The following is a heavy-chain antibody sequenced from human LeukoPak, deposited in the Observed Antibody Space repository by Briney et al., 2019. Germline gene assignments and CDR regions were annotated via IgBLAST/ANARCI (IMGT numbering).Heavy chain of an antibody. CDR1: GGSISSSSYY. V-gene: IGHV4-39*07. CDR2: IYYSGST. D-gene: IGHD2-2*01. Sequence: PSETLSLTCTVSGGSISSSSYYWGWIRQPPGKGLEWIGSIYYSGSTNYNPSLKSRVTISVDTSKNQFSLKLSSVTAADTAVYYCARGLGYCSSTSCSGLNWFDPWGQGTLVTVSS. J-gene: IGHJ5*02. CDR3: ARGLGYCSSTSCSGLNWFDP.